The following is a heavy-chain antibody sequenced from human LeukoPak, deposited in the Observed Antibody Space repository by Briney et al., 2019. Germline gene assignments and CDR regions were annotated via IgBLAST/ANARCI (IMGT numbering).Heavy chain of an antibody. V-gene: IGHV3-23*01. CDR3: AKRYNWNPDAFDI. CDR1: GFTFSSYA. CDR2: ISGSGGST. D-gene: IGHD1-20*01. Sequence: GGSLRLSCAASGFTFSSYAMILVRQAPGTALEWASAISGSGGSTYYADSVKGRFTISRDNSKNTLYLQMNSLRAEDTAVYYCAKRYNWNPDAFDIWGQGTMVTVSS. J-gene: IGHJ3*02.